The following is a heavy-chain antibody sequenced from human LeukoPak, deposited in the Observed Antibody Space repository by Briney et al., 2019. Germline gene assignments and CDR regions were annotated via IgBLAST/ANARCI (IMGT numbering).Heavy chain of an antibody. V-gene: IGHV3-23*01. CDR1: EFTFISYA. Sequence: GESLRLSCAGPEFTFISYALSWVRQAPGKGLEWVSGITGNGVSTYYADSVKGRFTISRDNSKNTLYLQMNSLRDEDTAVYYCAKGLGVDNWFDPWGQGTLVTVSS. CDR2: ITGNGVST. J-gene: IGHJ5*02. CDR3: AKGLGVDNWFDP.